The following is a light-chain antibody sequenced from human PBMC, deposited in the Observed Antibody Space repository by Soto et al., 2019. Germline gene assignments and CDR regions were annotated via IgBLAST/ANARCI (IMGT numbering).Light chain of an antibody. V-gene: IGKV1-5*01. CDR2: DAT. CDR1: ETINNW. J-gene: IGKJ1*01. Sequence: DTQLTQSPSTLSASVGDRVTITCRASETINNWLAWYQQRPGKAPKLLIYDATSLEGGVPSRFSGSGFGTEFTLTISSLQPDDFATYYCQQYKSYSRTVGQGTEVEIK. CDR3: QQYKSYSRT.